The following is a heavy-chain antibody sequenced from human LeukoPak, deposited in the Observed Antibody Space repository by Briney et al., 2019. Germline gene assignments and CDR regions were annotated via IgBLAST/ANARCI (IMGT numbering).Heavy chain of an antibody. CDR3: ARLRTPLWFGEKRPKNINWFDP. D-gene: IGHD3-10*01. CDR2: INHSGGT. J-gene: IGHJ5*02. V-gene: IGHV4-34*01. CDR1: GGSFSGYY. Sequence: PSETLSLTCAVYGGSFSGYYWSWIRQPPRKGLEWIGEINHSGGTNYNPSLKSRVTISVGTSKNQFSLKLSSVTAADTAVYYCARLRTPLWFGEKRPKNINWFDPWGQGTLVTVSS.